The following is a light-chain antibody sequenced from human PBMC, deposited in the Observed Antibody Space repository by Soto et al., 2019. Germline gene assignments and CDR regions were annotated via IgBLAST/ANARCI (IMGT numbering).Light chain of an antibody. CDR3: QQRSNWRLT. Sequence: EIVLTQSPATLSLSPGERATLSCRASQSVSSYLAWYQQKPGQAPRLLIYDASNRATGIPARFSGSGSGTDFTLTISSLEHEDVAVYYCQQRSNWRLTFGGGTKVEIK. V-gene: IGKV3-11*01. CDR1: QSVSSY. J-gene: IGKJ4*01. CDR2: DAS.